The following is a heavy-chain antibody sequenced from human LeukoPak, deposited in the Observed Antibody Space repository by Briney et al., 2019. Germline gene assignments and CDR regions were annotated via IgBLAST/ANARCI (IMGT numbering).Heavy chain of an antibody. Sequence: GGSLRLSCAASGFTFSSYSMNWVRRAPGKGLEWVSSISSDSIYIYYADSVKGRFTSSRDNAKNSLYLQMNSLRAEDTAVYYCARGSSSYDCWGQGTLLTVSS. CDR1: GFTFSSYS. CDR3: ARGSSSYDC. CDR2: ISSDSIYI. V-gene: IGHV3-21*01. J-gene: IGHJ4*02. D-gene: IGHD6-13*01.